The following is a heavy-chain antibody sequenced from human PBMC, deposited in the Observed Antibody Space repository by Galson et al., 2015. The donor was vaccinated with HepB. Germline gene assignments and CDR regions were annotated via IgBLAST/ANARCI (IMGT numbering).Heavy chain of an antibody. CDR2: IDWDDDK. D-gene: IGHD6-19*01. CDR3: ARSGYSSGWYPWYFHL. Sequence: PALVKPTQTLTLTCTFSGFSLSTTEMRVSWIRQPPGKALEWLARIDWDDDKFYSTSLKTRLTISKDTSKNQVVLTMTNMDPVDTATYYCARSGYSSGWYPWYFHLWGRGTLVTVSS. CDR1: GFSLSTTEMR. V-gene: IGHV2-70*04. J-gene: IGHJ2*01.